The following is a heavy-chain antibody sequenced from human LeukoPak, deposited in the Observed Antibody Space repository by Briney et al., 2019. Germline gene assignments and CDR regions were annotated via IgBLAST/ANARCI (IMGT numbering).Heavy chain of an antibody. Sequence: SETLSLTCIVSGGSISSYYWSWIRQSAGKGLEWIGRIYTSGSTNYNPSLKSRVTMSVDTSKNQFSLKLSSVTAADTAVYYCARESVALGWFYPWGQGTLVTVSS. CDR2: IYTSGST. J-gene: IGHJ5*02. CDR3: ARESVALGWFYP. CDR1: GGSISSYY. V-gene: IGHV4-4*07.